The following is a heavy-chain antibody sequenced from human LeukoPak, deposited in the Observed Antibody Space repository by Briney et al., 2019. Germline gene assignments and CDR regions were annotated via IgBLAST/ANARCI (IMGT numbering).Heavy chain of an antibody. CDR3: ARAPITSPFYFDY. D-gene: IGHD2-2*01. Sequence: GGSLRLSCTASGFAFDEHGMSWVRQVPGKGLEWVSGINWSGGSTGYADPLRGRFTISRDNAKNSLYLQMGSLRAEDTALYYCARAPITSPFYFDYWGQGTLVTVSS. J-gene: IGHJ4*02. CDR2: INWSGGST. CDR1: GFAFDEHG. V-gene: IGHV3-20*04.